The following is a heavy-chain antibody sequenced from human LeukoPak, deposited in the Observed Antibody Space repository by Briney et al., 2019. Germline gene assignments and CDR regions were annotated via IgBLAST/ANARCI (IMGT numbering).Heavy chain of an antibody. Sequence: GSLRLSCAASGFTVSSNYMSWVRQPPGKGLEWIGEIIHTGSTNYNPSLKSRVTISVDKSKNQFSLNLSSVTAADTAMYYCACYYDSSGYRFDYWGHGALVTVSS. J-gene: IGHJ4*01. CDR1: GFTVSSNY. D-gene: IGHD3-22*01. CDR2: IIHTGST. V-gene: IGHV4-4*02. CDR3: ACYYDSSGYRFDY.